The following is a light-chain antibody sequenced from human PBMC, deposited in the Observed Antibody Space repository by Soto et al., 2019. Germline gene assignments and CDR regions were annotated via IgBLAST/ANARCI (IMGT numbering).Light chain of an antibody. CDR3: SSYAGSSTFVL. CDR2: EVS. CDR1: SSDFGSYNL. V-gene: IGLV2-23*02. J-gene: IGLJ2*01. Sequence: QSVLTQPASVSGSPGQSITISCTGTSSDFGSYNLVSWYRHHPGKAPKLIIYEVSKRPSGVSTRFSGSKSGNTASLTISGLQAEDEADYYCSSYAGSSTFVLFGGGTKLTVL.